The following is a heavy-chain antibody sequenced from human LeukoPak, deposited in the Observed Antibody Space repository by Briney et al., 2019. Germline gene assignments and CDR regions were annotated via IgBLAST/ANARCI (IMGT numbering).Heavy chain of an antibody. V-gene: IGHV3-53*01. J-gene: IGHJ4*02. CDR1: GFNVSRFY. Sequence: GGSLRLSCAASGFNVSRFYMSWVRQAPGKGLEWVSVTYSAGFTYYADSVKGRSTISRDNSKNTLDLQMNSLRAEDTAVYYCAREGPVAVPFDFWGQGTLVAVSS. CDR3: AREGPVAVPFDF. CDR2: TYSAGFT. D-gene: IGHD6-19*01.